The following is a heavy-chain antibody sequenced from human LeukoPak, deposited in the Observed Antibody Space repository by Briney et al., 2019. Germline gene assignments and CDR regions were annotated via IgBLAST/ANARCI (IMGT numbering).Heavy chain of an antibody. V-gene: IGHV3-11*01. J-gene: IGHJ6*03. D-gene: IGHD4-17*01. CDR1: GFTFSDYY. CDR2: ISSSGSTI. CDR3: ARDPGDYGDYNYYYYMDV. Sequence: GGSLRLSCAASGFTFSDYYMSWIRQAPGKGLEWVSYISSSGSTIYYADSVKGRFTISRDNAKNSLYLQMNSLRAEDTALYYCARDPGDYGDYNYYYYMDVWGKGTTVAVSS.